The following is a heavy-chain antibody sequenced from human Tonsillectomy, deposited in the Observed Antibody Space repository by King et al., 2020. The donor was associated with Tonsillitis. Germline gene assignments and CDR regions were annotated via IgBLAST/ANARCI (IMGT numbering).Heavy chain of an antibody. D-gene: IGHD7-27*01. CDR1: GGSISSGGYS. CDR2: IYHSGST. V-gene: IGHV4-30-2*01. Sequence: LQLQESGSGLVKPSQTLSLTCAVSGGSISSGGYSWSWIRQPPGKGLGWIGYIYHSGSTYYNPSLKSRVTISVDRSKNQFSLKLSSVTAADTAVYYCARDQELGAFDYWGQGTLVTVSS. CDR3: ARDQELGAFDY. J-gene: IGHJ4*02.